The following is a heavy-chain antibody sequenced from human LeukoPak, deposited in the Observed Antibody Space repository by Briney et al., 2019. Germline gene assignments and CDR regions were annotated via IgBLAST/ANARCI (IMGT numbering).Heavy chain of an antibody. J-gene: IGHJ3*02. CDR2: IIPIFGTA. CDR3: ARDRPPPDIVVVPAATAFDI. CDR1: GGTFISYA. Sequence: SVKVSCKASGGTFISYAISWVGQAPGQGGEWMGGIIPIFGTANYAQKFQGRVTITADESTSTAYMELSSLRSEDTAVYYCARDRPPPDIVVVPAATAFDILGQGTMVTVSS. V-gene: IGHV1-69*13. D-gene: IGHD2-2*01.